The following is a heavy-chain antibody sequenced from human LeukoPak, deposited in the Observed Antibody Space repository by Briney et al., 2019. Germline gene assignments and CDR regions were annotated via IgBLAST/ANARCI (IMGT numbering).Heavy chain of an antibody. Sequence: GGSLRLYCAASGFTFSSYAMRWDRQAPGKELVWVSAISGSGGSTYYADSVKGRFTISRDNSKNTLYLQMNSLRAEDTAVYYCAKDPMRRYYYDSSGYFFDYWGQGTLVTVSS. J-gene: IGHJ4*02. V-gene: IGHV3-23*01. CDR2: ISGSGGST. CDR1: GFTFSSYA. D-gene: IGHD3-22*01. CDR3: AKDPMRRYYYDSSGYFFDY.